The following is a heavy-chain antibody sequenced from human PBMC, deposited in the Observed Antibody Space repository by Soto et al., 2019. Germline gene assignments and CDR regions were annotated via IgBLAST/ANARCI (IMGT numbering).Heavy chain of an antibody. D-gene: IGHD2-15*01. CDR2: IYFRGIT. Sequence: SETLSLTCTVSGGSISTYDYQWSWIRQPPGKGLEWIGYIYFRGITYYSPSLKSRLTISVDTSKNQFSLKLTSVTAADTAVYYCARMWFGGPPRYAMDAWGQGTTVTVSS. CDR3: ARMWFGGPPRYAMDA. J-gene: IGHJ6*02. V-gene: IGHV4-30-4*01. CDR1: GGSISTYDYQ.